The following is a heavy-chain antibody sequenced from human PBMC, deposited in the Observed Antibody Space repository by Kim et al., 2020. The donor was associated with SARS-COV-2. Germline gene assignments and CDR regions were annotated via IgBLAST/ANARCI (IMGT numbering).Heavy chain of an antibody. CDR1: GFTFSSYG. D-gene: IGHD1-1*01. CDR2: LWYDGSNK. V-gene: IGHV3-33*01. CDR3: ARDPGTPLYYYYMDV. Sequence: GGSLRLSCAASGFTFSSYGMHWVRQAPGKGLEWVAVLWYDGSNKYYADSVKGRFTISRDNSKNTLYLQMNSLRAEDTAVYYCARDPGTPLYYYYMDVWGKGTTVTVSS. J-gene: IGHJ6*03.